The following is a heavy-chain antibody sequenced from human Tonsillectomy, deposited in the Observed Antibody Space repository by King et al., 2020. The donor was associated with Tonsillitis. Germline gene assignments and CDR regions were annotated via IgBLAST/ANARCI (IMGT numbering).Heavy chain of an antibody. CDR1: GGSISNYY. V-gene: IGHV4-59*01. Sequence: QVQLQESGPGLVKPSETLSLTCTVSGGSISNYYWSWIRPPPGKGLEWIGYIYYSGSSNYNPSLKSRVTISVDTSKNQFSLKLNSVTAADTAVYYCASASGYIAASGFSIQRNWYFDLWGRGTLVTVSS. CDR2: IYYSGSS. D-gene: IGHD6-13*01. CDR3: ASASGYIAASGFSIQRNWYFDL. J-gene: IGHJ2*01.